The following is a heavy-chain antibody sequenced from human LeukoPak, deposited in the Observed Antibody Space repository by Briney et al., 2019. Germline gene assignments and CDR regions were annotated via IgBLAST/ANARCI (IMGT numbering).Heavy chain of an antibody. CDR3: AKDLVGGWGFAY. CDR2: IRYDGSDK. V-gene: IGHV3-30*02. J-gene: IGHJ4*02. CDR1: GFSFSNSA. D-gene: IGHD2-21*01. Sequence: GSLRLSCAASGFSFSNSAMHWVRRAPGKGLEWVAFIRYDGSDKYYADSVKGRFTISRDTSKNTLYLQMNGLRDEDTAVYYCAKDLVGGWGFAYWGQGTLVTVSS.